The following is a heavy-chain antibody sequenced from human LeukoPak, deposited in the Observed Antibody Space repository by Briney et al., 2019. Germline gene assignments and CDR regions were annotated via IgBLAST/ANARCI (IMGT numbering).Heavy chain of an antibody. CDR2: IYHSGST. J-gene: IGHJ4*02. CDR1: GGSISSGGYY. CDR3: ARAGNYDYWSGYSD. V-gene: IGHV4-30-2*01. Sequence: SQTLSLTCTVSGGSISSGGYYWSWIRQPQGKGLEWIGYIYHSGSTYYNPSLKSRVTISVDGSKNQFSLKLSSVAAADTAVYYCARAGNYDYWSGYSDWGQGTLVTVSS. D-gene: IGHD3-3*01.